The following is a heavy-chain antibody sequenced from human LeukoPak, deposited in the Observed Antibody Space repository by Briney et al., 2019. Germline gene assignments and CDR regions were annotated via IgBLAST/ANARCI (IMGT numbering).Heavy chain of an antibody. Sequence: GGSLRLSCAASGFTFSSYSMNWVRQAPGKGLELVSSISSSSSYIYYADSVKGRFTISRDNAKNSLYLQMNSLRAEDTAVYYCARDCSSTSCPFDYWGQGTLVTVSS. J-gene: IGHJ4*02. CDR2: ISSSSSYI. D-gene: IGHD2-2*01. CDR1: GFTFSSYS. V-gene: IGHV3-21*01. CDR3: ARDCSSTSCPFDY.